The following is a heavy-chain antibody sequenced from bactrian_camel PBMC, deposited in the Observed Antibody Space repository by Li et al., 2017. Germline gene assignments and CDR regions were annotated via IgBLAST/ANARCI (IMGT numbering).Heavy chain of an antibody. CDR2: ISTDGKEK. J-gene: IGHJ4*01. D-gene: IGHD1*01. CDR1: PNMDSIFC. V-gene: IGHV3S6*01. Sequence: HVQLVESGGDSVQSGGSLRLSCAASPNMDSIFCMSWFRQYPGQAREGIAFISTDGKEKEYADSVRGRFTISRDNAKNAVFLQMSDLDPTDTAVYYCAAISPENTVRRIPGCHGPYNVWGQGTQVTVS. CDR3: AAISPENTVRRIPGCHGPYNV.